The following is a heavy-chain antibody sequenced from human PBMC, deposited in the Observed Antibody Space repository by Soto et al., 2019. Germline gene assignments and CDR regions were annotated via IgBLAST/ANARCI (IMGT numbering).Heavy chain of an antibody. CDR1: GYTFTSYG. CDR2: ISAYSGNT. V-gene: IGHV1-18*01. Sequence: ASVKVSCKASGYTFTSYGISWVRQAPGQGLEWMGWISAYSGNTNYAQKLQGRVTMTTDTSTSTAYMELRSLRSDDTAVYYCARDLRSFAARPTWFDPWGQGTLVTVSS. J-gene: IGHJ5*02. D-gene: IGHD6-6*01. CDR3: ARDLRSFAARPTWFDP.